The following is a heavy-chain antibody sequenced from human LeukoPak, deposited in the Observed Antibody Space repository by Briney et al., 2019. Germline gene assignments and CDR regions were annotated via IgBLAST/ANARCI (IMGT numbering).Heavy chain of an antibody. CDR2: IHGSGIS. D-gene: IGHD1-20*01. Sequence: PSETLSLTCSVSGGSMSSYYWTWIRQPAGKGLEWIGRIHGSGISNYNPSLKSRVTMSLDTSKSEFSLKVASVTAADTAVYYCSRGHNWNDWFDAWGQGTLVTVSS. CDR3: SRGHNWNDWFDA. J-gene: IGHJ5*02. CDR1: GGSMSSYY. V-gene: IGHV4-4*07.